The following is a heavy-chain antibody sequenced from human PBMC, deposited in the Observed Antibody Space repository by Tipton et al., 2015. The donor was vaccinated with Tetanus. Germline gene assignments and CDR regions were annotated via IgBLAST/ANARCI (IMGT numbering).Heavy chain of an antibody. CDR2: IYYSGST. CDR1: GGSISSSHYY. V-gene: IGHV4-39*07. D-gene: IGHD6-13*01. J-gene: IGHJ4*02. CDR3: ARGWGSSWYYFDN. Sequence: TLSLTCTVSGGSISSSHYYWGWVRQPPGKGLEWIGSIYYSGSTYHSPSLKSRVTMSVDTSKNQFSLHLTSVTAADTAVYYCARGWGSSWYYFDNWGQGTLVTVSS.